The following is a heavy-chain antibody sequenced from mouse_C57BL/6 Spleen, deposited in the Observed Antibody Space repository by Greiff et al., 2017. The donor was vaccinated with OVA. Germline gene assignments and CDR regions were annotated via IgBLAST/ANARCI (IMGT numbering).Heavy chain of an antibody. CDR1: GFNIKNTY. Sequence: EVQLQQSVAELVRPGASVKLSCTASGFNIKNTYMHWVKQRPEQGLEWIGRIDPANGNTKYAPKFQGKATITADTSSNTAYLQLSSLTSEDTAIYYCARGITTVVATPPYWYFDVWGTGTTVTVSS. CDR3: ARGITTVVATPPYWYFDV. D-gene: IGHD1-1*01. CDR2: IDPANGNT. V-gene: IGHV14-3*01. J-gene: IGHJ1*03.